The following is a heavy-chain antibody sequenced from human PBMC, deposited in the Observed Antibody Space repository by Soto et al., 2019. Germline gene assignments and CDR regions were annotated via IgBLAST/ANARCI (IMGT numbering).Heavy chain of an antibody. CDR1: GFTFSSYG. V-gene: IGHV3-30*18. CDR2: ISYDGSNK. D-gene: IGHD3-22*01. Sequence: QVQLVESGGGVVQPGRSLRLSCAASGFTFSSYGMHWVRQAPGKGLEWVAVISYDGSNKYYADSVKGRFTISRDNSKNTLYLQMNSLRAEDTAVYYCAKDQETPYYYDSRWGQGTLVTVSS. J-gene: IGHJ4*02. CDR3: AKDQETPYYYDSR.